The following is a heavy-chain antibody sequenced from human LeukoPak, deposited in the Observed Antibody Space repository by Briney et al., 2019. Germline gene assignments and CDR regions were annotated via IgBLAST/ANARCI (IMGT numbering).Heavy chain of an antibody. D-gene: IGHD3-22*01. CDR1: GFTVSSNY. J-gene: IGHJ4*02. CDR3: ARYDSSGYYYYFDY. CDR2: IYSGGST. V-gene: IGHV3-53*01. Sequence: PGGSLRLSCAASGFTVSSNYMSWVRQAPGKGLEWVSVIYSGGSTYYADSVKGRFTISRDNSKNTLYLQMNSLRAEDTAVYYCARYDSSGYYYYFDYWGLGTLVTVSS.